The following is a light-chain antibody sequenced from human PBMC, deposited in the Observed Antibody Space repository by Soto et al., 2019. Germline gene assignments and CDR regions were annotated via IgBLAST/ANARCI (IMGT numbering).Light chain of an antibody. CDR1: SSNIGSNT. Sequence: KSVTISCSGSSSNIGSNTVSWYQQFPGTAPKLLIYFNIQRPSGVPDRFSGSKSGTSASLAISGLQSEDEADYYCAAWDDSLNGYVFGTGTKVTVL. J-gene: IGLJ1*01. CDR2: FNI. CDR3: AAWDDSLNGYV. V-gene: IGLV1-44*01.